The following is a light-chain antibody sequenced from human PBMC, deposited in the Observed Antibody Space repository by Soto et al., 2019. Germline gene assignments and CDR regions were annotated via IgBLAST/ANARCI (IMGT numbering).Light chain of an antibody. CDR2: KVS. CDR1: QGLVYSDGNTY. V-gene: IGKV2-30*01. J-gene: IGKJ1*01. Sequence: VLMTQSPLSLSATLGQRASISCRSSQGLVYSDGNTYLTWFHXRQGQXPRRXLYKVSTRDSGVPDRFSGSGSGTDLAMKISRVEAEDVGVYYCMQGAHWPPTFGQGTKVDIK. CDR3: MQGAHWPPT.